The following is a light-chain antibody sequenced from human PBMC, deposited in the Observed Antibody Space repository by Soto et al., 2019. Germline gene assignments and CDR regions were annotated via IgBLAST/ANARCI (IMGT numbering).Light chain of an antibody. Sequence: DVQVTQSPSTLSASVGDRVTITCRASRSISSWLAWYQQKPGKAPKLLIYKASSLESAVPSRFGGSGSGTEFTLSISSLQPDDFATYYCQQCYWHWTFGQGTKVDIK. CDR3: QQCYWHWT. CDR1: RSISSW. J-gene: IGKJ1*01. V-gene: IGKV1-5*03. CDR2: KAS.